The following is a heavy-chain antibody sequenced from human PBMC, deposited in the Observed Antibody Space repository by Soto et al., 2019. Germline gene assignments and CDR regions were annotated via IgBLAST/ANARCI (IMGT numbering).Heavy chain of an antibody. CDR2: INHSGRT. Sequence: QVQLQQWGAGLLKPSETLSLTCAVYGGSFSGYYWSWIRQPPGKGLEWIGEINHSGRTNHNPSLKRRVTITVDTSKNQLSLKLSSVTAADTAVYYCARAMTYYYGSGSYNYWGQGTLVTVSS. V-gene: IGHV4-34*01. CDR3: ARAMTYYYGSGSYNY. J-gene: IGHJ4*02. D-gene: IGHD3-10*01. CDR1: GGSFSGYY.